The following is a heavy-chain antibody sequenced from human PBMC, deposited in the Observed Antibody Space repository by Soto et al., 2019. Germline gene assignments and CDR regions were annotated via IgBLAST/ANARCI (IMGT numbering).Heavy chain of an antibody. Sequence: SETRSLTCSLPGDSISNLDYFWAWIRQPPGQALEYIGYIYKSATTYYNPSFESRFAISVDTSKSQFSLNVTSVTAADTAVYFCARGRYCLTGRCFPNWFDSWGQGALVTVSS. V-gene: IGHV4-30-4*01. CDR1: GDSISNLDYF. CDR2: IYKSATT. D-gene: IGHD7-27*01. CDR3: ARGRYCLTGRCFPNWFDS. J-gene: IGHJ5*01.